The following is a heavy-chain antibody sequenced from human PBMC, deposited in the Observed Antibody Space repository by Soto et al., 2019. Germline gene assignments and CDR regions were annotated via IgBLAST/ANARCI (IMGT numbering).Heavy chain of an antibody. CDR2: ISGSGGST. J-gene: IGHJ4*02. D-gene: IGHD6-19*01. CDR3: AKDLVAVAGNPDLYFDY. CDR1: GFTFSGYA. Sequence: GGSLRLSCAASGFTFSGYAMSWVRQAPGKGLEWVSAISGSGGSTYYADSVKGRFTISRDNSKNTLYLQMNSLRAEDTAVYYCAKDLVAVAGNPDLYFDYWGQGTLVTVSS. V-gene: IGHV3-23*01.